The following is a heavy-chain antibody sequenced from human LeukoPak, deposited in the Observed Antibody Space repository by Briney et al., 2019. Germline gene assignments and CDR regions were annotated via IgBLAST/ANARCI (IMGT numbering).Heavy chain of an antibody. Sequence: GGSLRLSWAASGFPFSTFWMSWVRQAPGKGLGGVANIRQDGSDKYYVDSVKGRFTISRDNAKNSLYLQMDSLRAEDPAVYYCARGGGSAIPFDYWGQGTLVTVSS. CDR2: IRQDGSDK. V-gene: IGHV3-7*01. CDR1: GFPFSTFW. CDR3: ARGGGSAIPFDY. J-gene: IGHJ4*02.